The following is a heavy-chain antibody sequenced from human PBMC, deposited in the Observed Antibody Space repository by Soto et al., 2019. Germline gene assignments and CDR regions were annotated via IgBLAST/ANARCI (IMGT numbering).Heavy chain of an antibody. CDR3: ARGEQYSGRIFDY. V-gene: IGHV6-1*01. D-gene: IGHD1-26*01. CDR1: GDSVSSNSAG. J-gene: IGHJ5*01. Sequence: PSQTLSLTCAITGDSVSSNSAGWSWVRQSPSRGLEWLGRTYYRSKWYYEYAVSVRGRITINPETSKNQYSLQLNSVTPEDTAVYFCARGEQYSGRIFDYWGQGTPVTV. CDR2: TYYRSKWYY.